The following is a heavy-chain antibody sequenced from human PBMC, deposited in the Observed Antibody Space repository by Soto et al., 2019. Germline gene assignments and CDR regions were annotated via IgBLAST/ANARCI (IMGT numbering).Heavy chain of an antibody. V-gene: IGHV3-33*01. CDR2: IWYDGSNK. CDR1: GFTFSSYG. J-gene: IGHJ4*02. CDR3: ARDSHRGPFDY. Sequence: QVQLVESGGGVVQPGRSLRLSRAASGFTFSSYGMHWVRQAPGKGLEWVAVIWYDGSNKYYADSVKGRFTISRDNSKNTLYLQMNSLRAEDTAVYYCARDSHRGPFDYWGQGTLVTVSS.